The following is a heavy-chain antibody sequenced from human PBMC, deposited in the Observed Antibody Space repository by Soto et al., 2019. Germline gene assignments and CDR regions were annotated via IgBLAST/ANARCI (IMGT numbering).Heavy chain of an antibody. CDR3: ARESYGYYYGY. CDR2: IYYTGST. Sequence: SETLSLTCTVSGGSISSSTYYWGWIRQPPGKGLEWIGSIYYTGSTYYNPSLKSRVTISVDTSKNQFSLKLSSVTAADTAVYYCARESYGYYYGYWGQGTLVTVSS. CDR1: GGSISSSTYY. V-gene: IGHV4-39*01. J-gene: IGHJ4*02. D-gene: IGHD3-22*01.